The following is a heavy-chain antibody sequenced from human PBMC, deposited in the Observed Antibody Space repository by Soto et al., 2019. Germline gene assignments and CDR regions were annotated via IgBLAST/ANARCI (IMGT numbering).Heavy chain of an antibody. CDR3: AAWSRSHWFDY. Sequence: EVQLVESVGDSVQPGGSLRLSCLVSGLTIDTYWMGWVRQFPDKGLEWVANIKYDDSEKPYMDSVEGRFTISRDNAKNTLFLQMNRLRVEDTAVYYCAAWSRSHWFDYWGRGTLVTVSS. D-gene: IGHD1-1*01. J-gene: IGHJ4*02. CDR2: IKYDDSEK. CDR1: GLTIDTYW. V-gene: IGHV3-7*02.